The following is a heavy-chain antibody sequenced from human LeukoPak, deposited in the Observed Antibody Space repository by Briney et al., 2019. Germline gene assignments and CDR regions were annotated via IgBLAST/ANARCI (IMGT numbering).Heavy chain of an antibody. J-gene: IGHJ4*02. CDR3: ARDAVGYSYGPARFDY. Sequence: SVKVSCKASGGTFSSCAISWVRQAPGQGLEWMGGIIPIFGTANYAQKFQGRVTITADESTSTAYMELSSLRSEDTAVYYCARDAVGYSYGPARFDYWGQGTLVTVSS. CDR2: IIPIFGTA. CDR1: GGTFSSCA. V-gene: IGHV1-69*13. D-gene: IGHD5-18*01.